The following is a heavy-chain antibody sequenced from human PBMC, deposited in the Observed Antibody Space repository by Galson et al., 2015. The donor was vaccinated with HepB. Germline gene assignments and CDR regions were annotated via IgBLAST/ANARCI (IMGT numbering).Heavy chain of an antibody. Sequence: SLRLSCAASGFTFGDYTMSWFRQAPGKGLEWVGSIRSKAYGGTTEYVASVKRRVTISRHDSKSIAYLQISSLKTEDTAVYYCTGDRKGGYGPFDYWGQGTLVTVSS. CDR1: GFTFGDYT. V-gene: IGHV3-49*03. CDR2: IRSKAYGGTT. J-gene: IGHJ4*02. CDR3: TGDRKGGYGPFDY. D-gene: IGHD5-12*01.